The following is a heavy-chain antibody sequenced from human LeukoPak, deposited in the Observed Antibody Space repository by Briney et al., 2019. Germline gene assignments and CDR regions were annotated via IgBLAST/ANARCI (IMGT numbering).Heavy chain of an antibody. D-gene: IGHD3-22*01. CDR3: GREYYDSSGSWFDP. Sequence: ASVKVSCKSSGYIFTGYSMHWVRQAPGQGPEWMGWINPNSGGTNYAQRFQGRVTMTRDTSISTAYMELSRLRSDDTAVYYCGREYYDSSGSWFDPWGQGTLVTVSS. J-gene: IGHJ5*02. CDR1: GYIFTGYS. V-gene: IGHV1-2*02. CDR2: INPNSGGT.